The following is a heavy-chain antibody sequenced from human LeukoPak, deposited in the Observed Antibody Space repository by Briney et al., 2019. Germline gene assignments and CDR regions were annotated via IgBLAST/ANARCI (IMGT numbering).Heavy chain of an antibody. CDR2: ITNDGSST. D-gene: IGHD2-21*02. J-gene: IGHJ4*02. CDR3: ARFRTWGDKAFDY. Sequence: GGSLRLSCAASGFTFSSHWMHWVRQAPGKGLVWVSRITNDGSSTTYADSVKGRFTISRDNAKNMLYLQVNSLRAEDTAVYYCARFRTWGDKAFDYWGQGTLVTVSS. V-gene: IGHV3-74*01. CDR1: GFTFSSHW.